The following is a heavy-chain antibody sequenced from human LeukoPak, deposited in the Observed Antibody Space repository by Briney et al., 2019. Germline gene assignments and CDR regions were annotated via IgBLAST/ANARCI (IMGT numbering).Heavy chain of an antibody. CDR3: AKDKAPLYSGYDWDLDF. J-gene: IGHJ4*02. V-gene: IGHV3-9*01. Sequence: PGRSLRLSCAASGFTFDDYAMHWVRQAPGKGLEWVSGISWNSGSTGYADSVKGRFTISRDNAKNSVYLQMNSLRAEDTALYYCAKDKAPLYSGYDWDLDFWGQGTLVIVSS. CDR1: GFTFDDYA. CDR2: ISWNSGST. D-gene: IGHD5-12*01.